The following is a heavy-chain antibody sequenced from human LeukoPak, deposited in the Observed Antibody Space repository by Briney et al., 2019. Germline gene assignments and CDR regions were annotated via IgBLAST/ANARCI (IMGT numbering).Heavy chain of an antibody. J-gene: IGHJ4*02. CDR1: GGSISSGGYY. CDR2: IYHSGST. CDR3: ARAGGYSGYGTEFDY. D-gene: IGHD5-12*01. V-gene: IGHV4-30-2*01. Sequence: PSETLSLTCAVSGGSISSGGYYWSWIRQPPGKGLEWIGYIYHSGSTYYNPSLKSRVTISVDRSKNQFSLKLSSVTAADTAVYYCARAGGYSGYGTEFDYWGQGTLVTVSS.